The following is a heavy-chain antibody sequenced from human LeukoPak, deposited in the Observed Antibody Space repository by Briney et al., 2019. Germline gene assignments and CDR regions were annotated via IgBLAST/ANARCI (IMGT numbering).Heavy chain of an antibody. J-gene: IGHJ4*02. CDR2: ISSSGSTI. CDR3: ARAGPWGLDY. CDR1: DYSISSGYY. Sequence: LSLTCSVSDYSISSGYYWGWIRQPPGKGLEWVSYISSSGSTIYHADSVKGRFTISRDNAKNSLYLQMNSLRAEDTAVYYCARAGPWGLDYWGQGTLVTVSS. V-gene: IGHV3-11*04. D-gene: IGHD7-27*01.